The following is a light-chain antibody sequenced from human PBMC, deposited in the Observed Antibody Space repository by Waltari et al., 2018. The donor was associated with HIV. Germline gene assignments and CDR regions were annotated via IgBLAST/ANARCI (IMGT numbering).Light chain of an antibody. J-gene: IGLJ2*01. CDR1: SPNIGAPYA. CDR3: QSYDNSLGVV. V-gene: IGLV1-40*01. Sequence: QSVLTQPPSVSGAPGQRVTISCTGGSPNIGAPYALHWYQQFPGTAPKLLIYGSTNRPSGVPDRFSGSKSGTSASLAITGLQAEDEADYYCQSYDNSLGVVFGGGTKLTVL. CDR2: GST.